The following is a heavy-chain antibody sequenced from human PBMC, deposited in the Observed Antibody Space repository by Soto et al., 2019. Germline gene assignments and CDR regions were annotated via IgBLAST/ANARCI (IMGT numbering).Heavy chain of an antibody. V-gene: IGHV1-18*01. CDR3: ARGTTVSTTPTYYYMDV. CDR1: GYTFTYYA. CDR2: ISRYNGNT. D-gene: IGHD4-4*01. Sequence: ASVKVSCQASGYTFTYYALSWVRQAPGQGLEWMGWISRYNGNTNYAQKLQGRVTMTTDTSTSTAYMELRSLRSDDTAVYYCARGTTVSTTPTYYYMDVWGKGTTVTVSS. J-gene: IGHJ6*03.